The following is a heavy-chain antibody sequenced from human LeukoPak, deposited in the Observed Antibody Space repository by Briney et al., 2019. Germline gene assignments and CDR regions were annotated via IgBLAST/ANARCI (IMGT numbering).Heavy chain of an antibody. CDR1: GFTFSSYS. CDR2: ISSSSSYI. V-gene: IGHV3-21*01. CDR3: ARVTRGSYYLFDY. Sequence: GGSLRLSCAASGFTFSSYSMNWVRQAPGKGLEWVSSISSSSSYIYYADSVKGRFTISRDNAKNSLYLQMNSLRAEDTAVYYCARVTRGSYYLFDYWGQGTLVTVSS. J-gene: IGHJ4*02. D-gene: IGHD1-26*01.